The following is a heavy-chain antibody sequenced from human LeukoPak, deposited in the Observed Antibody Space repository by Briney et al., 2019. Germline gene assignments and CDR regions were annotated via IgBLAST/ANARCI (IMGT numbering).Heavy chain of an antibody. D-gene: IGHD5-24*01. J-gene: IGHJ4*02. CDR2: FIPMVGVA. CDR1: GGSFSRNA. CDR3: ARGISVERGKPNFDY. Sequence: GSSVKVSCKASGGSFSRNAISWVRQAPGQGLEWMGRFIPMVGVATYAQKFQGRVTITEDRSTSTAYMELRSLRSDDTAVYYCARGISVERGKPNFDYWGQGTLVTVSS. V-gene: IGHV1-69*04.